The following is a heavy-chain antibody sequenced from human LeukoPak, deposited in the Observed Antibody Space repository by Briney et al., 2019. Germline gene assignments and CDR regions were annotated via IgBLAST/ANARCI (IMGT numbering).Heavy chain of an antibody. CDR1: GYTFTNYT. CDR2: INTNTGNP. J-gene: IGHJ4*02. D-gene: IGHD3-9*01. CDR3: TRGNDTTGYFTY. V-gene: IGHV7-4-1*02. Sequence: GAPVKISCKASGYTFTNYTINWVRQAPGQGLEYMGWINTNTGNPTYAQGFTGRFVFSLDTSVTTTYLQINSLKAADTAVYYCTRGNDTTGYFTYWGQGTLVTVSS.